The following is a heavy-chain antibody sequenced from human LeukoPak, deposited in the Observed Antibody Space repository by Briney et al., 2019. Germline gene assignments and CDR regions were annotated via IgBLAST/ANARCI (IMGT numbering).Heavy chain of an antibody. CDR3: TGGGRAGDYYYYGMDV. Sequence: PGGSLRLSCAASGFTFSGSAMHWVRQASGKGLEWVGRIRSKANSYATAYAASVKGRFTISRDDSKNTAYLQMNSLKTEDTAVYYCTGGGRAGDYYYYGMDVWGQGTTVTVSS. CDR2: IRSKANSYAT. V-gene: IGHV3-73*01. J-gene: IGHJ6*02. D-gene: IGHD3-16*01. CDR1: GFTFSGSA.